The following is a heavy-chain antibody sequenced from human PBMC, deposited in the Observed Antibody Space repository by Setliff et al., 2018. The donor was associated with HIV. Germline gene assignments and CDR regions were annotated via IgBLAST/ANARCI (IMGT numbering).Heavy chain of an antibody. D-gene: IGHD3-10*01. J-gene: IGHJ4*02. V-gene: IGHV3-48*04. Sequence: GGSLRLSCAASGFIFSSYAMNWVRQAPGKGLEWVSGISWDSTSIGYADSVKGRFTISRDNAKNSLYLQMHNLRAEDTAIYYCAIIRESGSPYWGQGTLVTVSS. CDR2: ISWDSTSI. CDR3: AIIRESGSPY. CDR1: GFIFSSYA.